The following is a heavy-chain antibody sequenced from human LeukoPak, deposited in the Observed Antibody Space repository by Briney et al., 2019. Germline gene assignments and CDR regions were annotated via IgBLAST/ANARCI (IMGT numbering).Heavy chain of an antibody. CDR1: GFTVSSNY. CDR2: IYSGGST. Sequence: GGSLRLSCAASGFTVSSNYMSWVRQAPGKGLEWVSVIYSGGSTYYADSVKGRFTISRDNSKNTLYLQMNSLGAEDTAVYYCARGDCGGDCYDAFDIWGQGTMVTVSS. J-gene: IGHJ3*02. D-gene: IGHD2-21*02. V-gene: IGHV3-66*02. CDR3: ARGDCGGDCYDAFDI.